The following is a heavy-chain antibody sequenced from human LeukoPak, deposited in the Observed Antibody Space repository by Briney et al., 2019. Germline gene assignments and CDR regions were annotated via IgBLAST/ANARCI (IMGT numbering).Heavy chain of an antibody. V-gene: IGHV1-3*01. D-gene: IGHD4-23*01. Sequence: ASVKVSCKASGYTFTSYAMHWVRQAPGQRLEWMGWINAGNGNTKYSQKFQGRVTITRDTSASTAYMELSSLRSEDTAVYYCARVRRDYGGNWEGIDYWGQGTLVTVSS. CDR1: GYTFTSYA. J-gene: IGHJ4*02. CDR3: ARVRRDYGGNWEGIDY. CDR2: INAGNGNT.